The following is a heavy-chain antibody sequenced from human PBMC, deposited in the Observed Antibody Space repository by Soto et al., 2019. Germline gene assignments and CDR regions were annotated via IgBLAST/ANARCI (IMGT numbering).Heavy chain of an antibody. CDR1: GYTFTSFE. D-gene: IGHD3-22*01. J-gene: IGHJ4*02. CDR3: ARGLRNYYDSSGYPYYFDY. V-gene: IGHV1-8*01. Sequence: ASVKVSCKASGYTFTSFEINSVRQATGQGLEWMGWMNPNSGNTGYAQKFQGRVTMTRNTSISTAYMELSSLRSEDTAVYYCARGLRNYYDSSGYPYYFDYWGQGTLVTVSS. CDR2: MNPNSGNT.